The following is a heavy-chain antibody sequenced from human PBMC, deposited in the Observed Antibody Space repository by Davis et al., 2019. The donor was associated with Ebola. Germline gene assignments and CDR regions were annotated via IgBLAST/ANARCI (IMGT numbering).Heavy chain of an antibody. Sequence: SETLSLTCTVSGGSVSSGRYYWSWIRQPPGKGLVWIGYIYYSGSTNYNPSLKSRVTISVDTSKNQFSLKLSSVTAADTAVYYCARGVIEDYWGQGTLVTVSS. D-gene: IGHD2-21*01. V-gene: IGHV4-61*01. CDR3: ARGVIEDY. J-gene: IGHJ4*02. CDR2: IYYSGST. CDR1: GGSVSSGRYY.